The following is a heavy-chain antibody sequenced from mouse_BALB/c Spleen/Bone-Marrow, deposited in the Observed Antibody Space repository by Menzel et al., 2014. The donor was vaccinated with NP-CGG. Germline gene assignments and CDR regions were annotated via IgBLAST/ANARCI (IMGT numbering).Heavy chain of an antibody. Sequence: GQLKESGAELVKSGASVKLSCTASGFNIKDTYMHWVKQRPEQGLEWIGRIDPANGNTKYDPKFQGKATITADTSANTAYLQLSSLTSEDTAVYYCARWEYYAMDYWGQRTSVTVSS. CDR1: GFNIKDTY. CDR3: ARWEYYAMDY. D-gene: IGHD4-1*01. CDR2: IDPANGNT. V-gene: IGHV14-3*02. J-gene: IGHJ4*01.